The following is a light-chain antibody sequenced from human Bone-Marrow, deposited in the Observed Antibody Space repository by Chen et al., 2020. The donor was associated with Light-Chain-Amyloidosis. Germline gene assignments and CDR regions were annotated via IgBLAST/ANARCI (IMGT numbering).Light chain of an antibody. CDR3: QVWDRSSDRPV. V-gene: IGLV3-21*02. Sequence: SYVLTQPSSVSVAPGQTDTIACGGNNIGSTSVHWYQQTPGQAPLLVVYDDSDRPSGIPERLSGSNSGNTATLTISRVEAGDEADYYWQVWDRSSDRPVFGGGTKLTVL. CDR2: DDS. CDR1: NIGSTS. J-gene: IGLJ3*02.